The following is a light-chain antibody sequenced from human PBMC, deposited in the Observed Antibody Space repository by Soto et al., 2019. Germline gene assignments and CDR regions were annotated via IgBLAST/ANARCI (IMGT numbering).Light chain of an antibody. J-gene: IGLJ2*01. CDR1: SGDIGGYNF. Sequence: QSALTQPASVSGSPGQSITISCTGTSGDIGGYNFVSWYQQHPGKAPKLMIYEVINRPSGVSNRFSGSKSGNTASLTISGLQAEDEADYYCSSYTSSSTLGVFGGGTKLTVL. CDR2: EVI. CDR3: SSYTSSSTLGV. V-gene: IGLV2-14*01.